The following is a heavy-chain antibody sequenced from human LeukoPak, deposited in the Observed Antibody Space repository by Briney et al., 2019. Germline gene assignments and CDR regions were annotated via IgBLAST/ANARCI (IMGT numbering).Heavy chain of an antibody. J-gene: IGHJ4*02. CDR1: GGTFSSYA. Sequence: SVKVSCKASGGTFSSYAISWVRQAPGQGLEWMGGIIPIFGTANCAQKFQGRVTITADESTSTAYMELSSLRSEDTAVYYCARGEFTIFGVVPTSFDYWGQGTLVTVSS. D-gene: IGHD3-3*01. CDR3: ARGEFTIFGVVPTSFDY. V-gene: IGHV1-69*13. CDR2: IIPIFGTA.